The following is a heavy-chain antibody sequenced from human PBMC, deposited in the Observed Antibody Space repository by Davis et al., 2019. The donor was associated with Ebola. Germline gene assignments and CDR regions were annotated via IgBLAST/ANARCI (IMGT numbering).Heavy chain of an antibody. CDR3: ARGTNSGAAAFDY. Sequence: MPSETLSLTCTVSGGSISSYYWSWIRQPPGKGLEWIGSIYYSGSTNYNPSLKSRVTISVDTSKNQFSLQLNSVTPEDAAVFYCARGTNSGAAAFDYWGQGTLVTVSS. CDR2: IYYSGST. J-gene: IGHJ4*02. V-gene: IGHV4-59*12. D-gene: IGHD6-13*01. CDR1: GGSISSYY.